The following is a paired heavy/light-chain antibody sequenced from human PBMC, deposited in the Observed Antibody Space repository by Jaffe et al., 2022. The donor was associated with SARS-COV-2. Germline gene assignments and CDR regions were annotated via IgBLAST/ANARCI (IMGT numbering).Heavy chain of an antibody. CDR1: GFTFSSYS. J-gene: IGHJ5*02. CDR3: ARGHYGSGSYYRDWFDP. D-gene: IGHD3-10*01. CDR2: ISTSSSAT. Sequence: EVQLVESGGGLVQPGGSLRLSCAASGFTFSSYSMNWVRQAPGQGLEWVSYISTSSSATYYADSVKGRFTISRDNAKNSLYLQMNSLRAEDTAVYYCARGHYGSGSYYRDWFDPWGQGTLVTVSS. V-gene: IGHV3-48*01.
Light chain of an antibody. CDR3: AAWDDSLNGWV. Sequence: QSVLTQPPSASGTPGQRVTISCSGSSSNIGSNTVHWYQHLPGTAPKLLIYGNNQRPSGVPDRFSGSKSGTSASLAISGLQSEDEADYYCAAWDDSLNGWVFGGGTKLTVL. CDR1: SSNIGSNT. J-gene: IGLJ3*02. V-gene: IGLV1-44*01. CDR2: GNN.